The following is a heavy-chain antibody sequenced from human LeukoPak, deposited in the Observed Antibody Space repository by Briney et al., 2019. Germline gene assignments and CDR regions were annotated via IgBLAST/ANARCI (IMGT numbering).Heavy chain of an antibody. V-gene: IGHV3-13*01. Sequence: GGSLRLSCAASGFTFRNYDMHWVRQFPGRGLGWVSAIGIADDTHYPDSVKGRFTISRENAKNSLYLQMNSLRDGATAVYYCVRGGIQVSGIDAFDIWGQGTMVTVSS. CDR1: GFTFRNYD. CDR2: IGIADDT. CDR3: VRGGIQVSGIDAFDI. D-gene: IGHD5/OR15-5a*01. J-gene: IGHJ3*02.